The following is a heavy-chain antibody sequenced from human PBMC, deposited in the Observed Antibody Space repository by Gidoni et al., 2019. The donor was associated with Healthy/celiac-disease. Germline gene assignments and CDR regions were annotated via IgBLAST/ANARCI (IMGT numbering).Heavy chain of an antibody. CDR1: VFTFSSYA. V-gene: IGHV3-30*04. CDR3: ARDGTVTTFDY. J-gene: IGHJ4*02. Sequence: QVQLVVSVAGVVQPARSLSLSCAASVFTFSSYAMNWVRQARGKGMGWVAVISYDGSNKYYADAVKGRFTISRDNSKNTLYLQMNSLRAEDTAVYYGARDGTVTTFDYWGQGTLVTGSS. CDR2: ISYDGSNK. D-gene: IGHD4-4*01.